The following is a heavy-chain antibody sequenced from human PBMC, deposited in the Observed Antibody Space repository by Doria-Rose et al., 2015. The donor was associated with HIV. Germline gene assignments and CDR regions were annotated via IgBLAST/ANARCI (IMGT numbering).Heavy chain of an antibody. V-gene: IGHV2-26*01. CDR3: ARIKSSRWYHKYYFDF. CDR2: IFSDDER. J-gene: IGHJ4*02. CDR1: GVSLSSPGMG. Sequence: QITLKESGPVLVKPTETLTLTCTVSGVSLSSPGMGVSWIRQPPGKALEWLANIFSDDERSYKTSLKSRLTISSGPSKSQVVLTMTDMDPVDTATYYCARIKSSRWYHKYYFDFWGQGTLVIVSA. D-gene: IGHD6-13*01.